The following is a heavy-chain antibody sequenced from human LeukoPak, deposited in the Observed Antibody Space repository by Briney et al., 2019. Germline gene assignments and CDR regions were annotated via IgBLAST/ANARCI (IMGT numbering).Heavy chain of an antibody. D-gene: IGHD5-12*01. J-gene: IGHJ4*02. CDR3: AKYDSGYAPNFDY. Sequence: PGGSLRLSCAGSGFTFQTYAMTWVRQPPGKGLEWVSVIGPSGAVTHYAESVEGRFTISRDNSKNTLYLQMNSLRVEDTAIYFCAKYDSGYAPNFDYWGQGTLVTVSS. CDR1: GFTFQTYA. CDR2: IGPSGAVT. V-gene: IGHV3-23*01.